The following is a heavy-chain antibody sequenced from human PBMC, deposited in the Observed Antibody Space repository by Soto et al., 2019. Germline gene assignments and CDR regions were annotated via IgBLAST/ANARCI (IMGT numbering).Heavy chain of an antibody. Sequence: PSETLSLTXAVSGGSFTSNNWWTWVRQPPGQGLEWIGEIYRTGSTNYNPSLKSRVTISLDKSENQFSLKVTSLTAAETAVYYCASRDPGTSVDYWGQGTLVTVSS. V-gene: IGHV4-4*02. D-gene: IGHD1-7*01. CDR2: IYRTGST. CDR1: GGSFTSNNW. J-gene: IGHJ4*02. CDR3: ASRDPGTSVDY.